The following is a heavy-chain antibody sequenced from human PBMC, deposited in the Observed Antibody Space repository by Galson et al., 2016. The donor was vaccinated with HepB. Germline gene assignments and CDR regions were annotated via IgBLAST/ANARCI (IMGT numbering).Heavy chain of an antibody. CDR2: ISSGGTFT. Sequence: SLRLSCAASGFTFRDHYMSWVRQAPGKGLEWVSYISSGGTFTIYTDSVKGRFTISRDNAKNALYLQMNSLGAEDTAVYYCARDMSRRENSGYHAFDIWGQGTMVTVSS. D-gene: IGHD3-22*01. V-gene: IGHV3-11*05. CDR3: ARDMSRRENSGYHAFDI. CDR1: GFTFRDHY. J-gene: IGHJ3*02.